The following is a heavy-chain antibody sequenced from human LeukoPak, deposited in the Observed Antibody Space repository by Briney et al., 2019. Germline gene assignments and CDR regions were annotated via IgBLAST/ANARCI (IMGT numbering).Heavy chain of an antibody. D-gene: IGHD3-10*01. Sequence: ASVKVSCKASGGTFSSYAISWVRQAPGQGLEWMGGIIPNSGGTNYAQKFQGWVTMTRDTSISTAYMELSRLRSDDTAVYYCARDGLLWFGEGSYGMDVWGQGTTVTVSS. J-gene: IGHJ6*02. CDR3: ARDGLLWFGEGSYGMDV. CDR2: IIPNSGGT. V-gene: IGHV1-2*04. CDR1: GGTFSSYA.